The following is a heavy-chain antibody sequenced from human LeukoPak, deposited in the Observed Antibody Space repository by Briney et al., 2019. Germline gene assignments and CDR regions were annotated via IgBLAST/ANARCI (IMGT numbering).Heavy chain of an antibody. J-gene: IGHJ6*02. CDR3: AREVQAQTYYYGMDV. V-gene: IGHV4-4*02. CDR2: IYHSGST. CDR1: GGSISSSNW. Sequence: KSSGTLSLTCAVSGGSISSSNWWSWVRQPPGKGLEWIGEIYHSGSTNYNPSLKSRATISVDKSKNQFSLKLSSVTAADTAVYYCAREVQAQTYYYGMDVWGQVTTVTVSS.